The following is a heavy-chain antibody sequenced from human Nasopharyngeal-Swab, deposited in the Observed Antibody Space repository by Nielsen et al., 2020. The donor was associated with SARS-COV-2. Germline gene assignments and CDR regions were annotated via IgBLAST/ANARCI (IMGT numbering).Heavy chain of an antibody. CDR1: GFTFSTA. J-gene: IGHJ4*02. Sequence: EGSLRLSCAASGFTFSTAMSWVRQAPGKGLECVSGIGGSGVKIYYAESVKGRFTISRDNSKNTLYLQMNSLRAEDTAVYYCAREYGTNWQHHFDYWGQGIPVTVSS. V-gene: IGHV3-23*01. D-gene: IGHD7-27*01. CDR2: IGGSGVKI. CDR3: AREYGTNWQHHFDY.